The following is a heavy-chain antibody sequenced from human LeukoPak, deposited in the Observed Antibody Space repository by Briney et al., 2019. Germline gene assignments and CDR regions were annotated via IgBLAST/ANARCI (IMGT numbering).Heavy chain of an antibody. CDR2: TYYRSKWYN. Sequence: SQTLSLTCAISGDSVFSNSAAWNWIRQSPSRGLEWLGRTYYRSKWYNNYAVSVKSRITINPDTSKNQFSLQLNSVTPEDTAVYYCARLVEYSSSQFKGYYYYYYMDVWGKGTTVTVSS. D-gene: IGHD6-6*01. CDR1: GDSVFSNSAA. J-gene: IGHJ6*03. CDR3: ARLVEYSSSQFKGYYYYYYMDV. V-gene: IGHV6-1*01.